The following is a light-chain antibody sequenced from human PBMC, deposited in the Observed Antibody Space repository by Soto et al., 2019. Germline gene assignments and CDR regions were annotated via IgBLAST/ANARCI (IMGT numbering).Light chain of an antibody. CDR3: QPSYSTPPS. Sequence: DIQMTQSPSSLSASVGDRVTITCRASQSIRSYLNWYQQKPGKAPKLLIYAASSLQSGVPSRFSGSGAGTDFTLTISSLQPEDFATYYCQPSYSTPPSFGQGTKLEIK. CDR1: QSIRSY. V-gene: IGKV1-39*01. J-gene: IGKJ2*01. CDR2: AAS.